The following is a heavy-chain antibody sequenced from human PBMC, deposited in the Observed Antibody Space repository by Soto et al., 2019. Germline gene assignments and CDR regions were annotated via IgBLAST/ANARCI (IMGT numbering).Heavy chain of an antibody. CDR2: INPNSGGT. J-gene: IGHJ6*02. D-gene: IGHD6-19*01. V-gene: IGHV1-2*04. CDR1: GYTFTGYY. Sequence: QVQLMQSGAEVKKPGASVKVSCKASGYTFTGYYMHWVRQAPGQGLEWMGWINPNSGGTNYAQKFQGWVTMTRDTSISTAYMELSRLRSDDTAVYYCARNIAVAGAENYYGMDVWGQGTTVTVSS. CDR3: ARNIAVAGAENYYGMDV.